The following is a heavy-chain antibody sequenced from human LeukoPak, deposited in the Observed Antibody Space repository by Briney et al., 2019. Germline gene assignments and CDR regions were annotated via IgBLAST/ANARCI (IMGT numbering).Heavy chain of an antibody. D-gene: IGHD1-1*01. Sequence: HPGGSLRLSCAASGFTFNTYAMHWVHQAPGKGLEWVAVISYDGTNKYYADSGTGRFTISRDNSKNTLYLQMSSLKADDTAVYYCARGGLEPVDCWGQGTLVTVSS. CDR2: ISYDGTNK. J-gene: IGHJ4*02. V-gene: IGHV3-30-3*01. CDR3: ARGGLEPVDC. CDR1: GFTFNTYA.